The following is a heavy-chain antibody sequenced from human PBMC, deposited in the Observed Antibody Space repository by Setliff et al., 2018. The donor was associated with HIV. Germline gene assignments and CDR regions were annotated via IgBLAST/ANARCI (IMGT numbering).Heavy chain of an antibody. CDR3: TRLPHIVVVTAIPYFDY. J-gene: IGHJ4*02. CDR2: ISGSGGST. V-gene: IGHV3-23*01. CDR1: GFTFSSYA. Sequence: GGFLRLSCAASGFTFSSYAMSWVRQAPGKGLEWVSAISGSGGSTYYADSVKGRFTVSRDNSNNALYLQMNSLKTEDTAVYYCTRLPHIVVVTAIPYFDYWGQGTLVTVSS. D-gene: IGHD2-21*02.